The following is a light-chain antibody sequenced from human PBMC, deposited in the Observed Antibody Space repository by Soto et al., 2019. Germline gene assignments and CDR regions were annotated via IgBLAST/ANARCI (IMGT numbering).Light chain of an antibody. CDR1: QSINTW. V-gene: IGKV1-5*03. Sequence: DIQMTQSPSTLSASVGDRVTITCRASQSINTWLAWYQQKPGKAPRFLIYQASSLESGVPSRFSGSGFGTEFTLTISNLQPDDFATYYCQHYNTYSTFTFGPGTKVDIK. CDR3: QHYNTYSTFT. CDR2: QAS. J-gene: IGKJ3*01.